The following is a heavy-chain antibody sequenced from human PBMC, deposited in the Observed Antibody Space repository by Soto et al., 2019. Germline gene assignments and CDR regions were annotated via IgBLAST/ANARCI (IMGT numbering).Heavy chain of an antibody. V-gene: IGHV3-33*01. J-gene: IGHJ4*02. D-gene: IGHD3-9*01. CDR2: IWYDGSNK. CDR3: ARALYDILTGYHEDFDY. Sequence: SCAASGFTFSSYGMHWVRQAPGKGLEWVAVIWYDGSNKYYADSVKGRFTISRDNSKNTLYLQMNSLRAEDTAVYYCARALYDILTGYHEDFDYWGQGTLVTVSS. CDR1: GFTFSSYG.